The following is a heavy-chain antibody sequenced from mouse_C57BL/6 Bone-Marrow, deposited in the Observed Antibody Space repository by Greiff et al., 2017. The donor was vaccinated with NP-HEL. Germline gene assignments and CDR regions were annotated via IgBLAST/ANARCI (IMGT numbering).Heavy chain of an antibody. J-gene: IGHJ2*01. CDR2: ISYDGSN. CDR3: ARDYYGSSSDY. V-gene: IGHV3-6*01. Sequence: VQLKESGPGLVKPSQSLSLTCSVTGYSITSGYYWNWIRQFPGNKLEWMGYISYDGSNNYNPSLKNRISITRDTSKNQFFLKLNSVTTEDTATYYCARDYYGSSSDYWGQGTTLTVSS. CDR1: GYSITSGYY. D-gene: IGHD1-1*01.